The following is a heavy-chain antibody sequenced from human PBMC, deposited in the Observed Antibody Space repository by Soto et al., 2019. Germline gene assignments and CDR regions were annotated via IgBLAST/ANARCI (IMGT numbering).Heavy chain of an antibody. CDR1: GDSVSSSSVT. CDR2: TYYRSKWYN. Sequence: PSQTLSLTCSISGDSVSSSSVTWNWIRQSPSRGLEWLGRTYYRSKWYNDYAESVKSRITINPDTSKNQFSLKLSSVTAADTAVYYCARGSYYYDSSGYYHYWGQGTLVTVSS. V-gene: IGHV6-1*01. CDR3: ARGSYYYDSSGYYHY. D-gene: IGHD3-22*01. J-gene: IGHJ4*02.